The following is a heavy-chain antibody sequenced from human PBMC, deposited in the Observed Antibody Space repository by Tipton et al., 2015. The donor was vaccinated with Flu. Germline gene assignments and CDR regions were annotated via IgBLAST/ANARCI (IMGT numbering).Heavy chain of an antibody. V-gene: IGHV1-69*12. CDR1: GVTFSMYA. D-gene: IGHD2-2*01. CDR2: IIPMFATP. J-gene: IGHJ6*02. Sequence: QVQLVQSGAEVKKPGSSVKVSCKASGVTFSMYAISWVRQAPGQGLEWMGGIIPMFATPKYAQKFQGRVTITADESTSTAYMELSSLRSEDTAVYYCARRVVPVATLYYYAMDVWGQGTTVAVSS. CDR3: ARRVVPVATLYYYAMDV.